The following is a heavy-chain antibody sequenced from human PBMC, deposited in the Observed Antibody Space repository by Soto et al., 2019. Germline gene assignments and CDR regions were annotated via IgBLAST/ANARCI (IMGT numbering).Heavy chain of an antibody. CDR1: GFTFSSYD. CDR2: IGTAGDT. CDR3: AREDRDYGSGRGSYGMDV. Sequence: QSGGSLRLSCAASGFTFSSYDMHWVRQATGKGLEWVSAIGTAGDTYYPGSVKGRFTISRENAKNSLYLQMNSLRAGDTAVYYCAREDRDYGSGRGSYGMDVWGQGTTVTVSS. D-gene: IGHD3-10*01. V-gene: IGHV3-13*01. J-gene: IGHJ6*02.